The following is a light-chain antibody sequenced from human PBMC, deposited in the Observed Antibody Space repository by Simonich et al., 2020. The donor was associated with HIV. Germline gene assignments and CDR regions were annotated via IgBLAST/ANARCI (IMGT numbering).Light chain of an antibody. V-gene: IGLV2-23*01. CDR3: CSYALSSTYWV. CDR2: EGS. CDR1: SSDVGGYNY. J-gene: IGLJ3*02. Sequence: QSALTQPPSASGSPGQSVTISCTGTSSDVGGYNYVSWYQQHPGKAPQPMIYEGSKRPSGVSNRFSGSKSGNTASLTISGLQAEDEADYYCCSYALSSTYWVFGGGTKLTVL.